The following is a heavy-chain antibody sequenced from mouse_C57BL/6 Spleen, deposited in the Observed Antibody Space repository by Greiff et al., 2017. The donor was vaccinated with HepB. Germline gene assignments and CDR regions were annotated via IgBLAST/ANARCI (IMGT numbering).Heavy chain of an antibody. CDR3: ALDSSGRGYFDV. CDR1: GYSFTGYY. V-gene: IGHV1-31*01. J-gene: IGHJ1*03. Sequence: EVKLQESGPELVKPGASVKISCKASGYSFTGYYMHWVKQSHGNILDWIGYIYPYNGVSSYNQKFKGKATLTVDKSSSTAYMELRSLTSEDSAVYYCALDSSGRGYFDVWGTGTTVTVSS. D-gene: IGHD3-2*02. CDR2: IYPYNGVS.